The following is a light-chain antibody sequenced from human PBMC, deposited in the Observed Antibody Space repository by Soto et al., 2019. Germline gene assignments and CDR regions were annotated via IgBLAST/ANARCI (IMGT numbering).Light chain of an antibody. V-gene: IGKV3-15*01. J-gene: IGKJ5*01. CDR3: QQYHNWPPIT. CDR2: GAS. CDR1: QSVSNN. Sequence: EVVLTQSPVTLSLSPGERATLSCRSSQSVSNNLAWYQQRPGQAPRLLIYGASTRATGIPARFSGSGSETDFTLTISSLQSEDSAVYYCQQYHNWPPITFGQGTRLEI.